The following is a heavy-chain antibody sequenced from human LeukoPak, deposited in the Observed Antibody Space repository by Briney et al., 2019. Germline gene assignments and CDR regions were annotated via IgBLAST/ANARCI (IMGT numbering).Heavy chain of an antibody. J-gene: IGHJ6*02. CDR2: ISYDGSNK. D-gene: IGHD1-26*01. Sequence: PGGSLRLSCAASGFTFSSYAMHWVRQAPGKGLEWMAVISYDGSNKYYADSVKGRFTISTDNSKNTLYLQMNSLRAEDTAVYYCARPGKAMGYYYYYGMDVWGQGTTVTVSS. CDR1: GFTFSSYA. V-gene: IGHV3-30*04. CDR3: ARPGKAMGYYYYYGMDV.